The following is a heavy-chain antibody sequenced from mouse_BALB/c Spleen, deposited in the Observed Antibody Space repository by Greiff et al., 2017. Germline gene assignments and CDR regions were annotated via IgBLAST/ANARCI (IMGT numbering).Heavy chain of an antibody. J-gene: IGHJ1*01. CDR1: GFTFSSFG. V-gene: IGHV5-17*02. CDR2: ISSGSSTI. CDR3: ARYYGYDYWYFDV. Sequence: EVQRVESGGGLVQPGGSRKLSCAASGFTFSSFGMHWVRQAPEKGLEWVAYISSGSSTIYYADTVKGRFTISRDNPKNTLFLQMTSLRSEDTAMYYCARYYGYDYWYFDVWGAGTTVTVSS. D-gene: IGHD2-2*01.